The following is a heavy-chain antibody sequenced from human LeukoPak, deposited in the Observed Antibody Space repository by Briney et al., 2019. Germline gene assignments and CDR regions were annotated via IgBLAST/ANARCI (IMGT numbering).Heavy chain of an antibody. CDR1: GFTFSSYA. Sequence: GGSLRLSCAASGFTFSSYAMHWVRQAPGKGLEWVAVISYDGGNKYYADSVKGRFTISRDNSKNTLYLQMNSLRAEDTAVYYCAREGLLELLLIDYWGQGTLVTVSS. CDR3: AREGLLELLLIDY. CDR2: ISYDGGNK. V-gene: IGHV3-30-3*01. J-gene: IGHJ4*02. D-gene: IGHD1-26*01.